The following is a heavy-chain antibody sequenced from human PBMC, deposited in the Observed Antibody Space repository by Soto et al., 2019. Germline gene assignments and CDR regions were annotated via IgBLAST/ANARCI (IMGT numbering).Heavy chain of an antibody. Sequence: AASVKVSCKASGFTFTNYGITWVRQAPGQGLEWMGWISASRGNTNYAQKFQGRVTMTTDTSTSTAYMELRSLRSDDMAVYYCASRSGQLPYYFDYWGQGTQVTV. V-gene: IGHV1-18*03. CDR1: GFTFTNYG. CDR3: ASRSGQLPYYFDY. D-gene: IGHD6-6*01. J-gene: IGHJ4*02. CDR2: ISASRGNT.